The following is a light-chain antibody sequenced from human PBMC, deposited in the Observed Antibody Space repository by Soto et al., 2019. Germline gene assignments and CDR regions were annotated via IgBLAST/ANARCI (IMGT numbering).Light chain of an antibody. Sequence: EVVMTQSPATLSVSPGERVTLSCRASQSISSNLAWYQLKAGQTPRLLVYDASTRATGFPGKFSGSGSGTEFTLTISDLQSEDFAVYFCQQYNDWPPTFGQGTK. CDR1: QSISSN. CDR2: DAS. CDR3: QQYNDWPPT. J-gene: IGKJ1*01. V-gene: IGKV3-15*01.